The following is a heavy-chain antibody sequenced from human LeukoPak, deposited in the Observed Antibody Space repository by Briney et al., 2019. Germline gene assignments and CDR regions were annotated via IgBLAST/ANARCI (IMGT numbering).Heavy chain of an antibody. CDR1: GFTFSSYW. V-gene: IGHV3-74*01. D-gene: IGHD2-21*02. CDR2: INNDAGST. Sequence: GGSLRLSCAASGFTFSSYWMHWVRQAPGEGLVWVSRINNDAGSTSYADSVKGRFTISRDNAKNTLYLQMNSLRAGDTAVYYCASLVVTDNWAFDIWGQGTMVFVSS. J-gene: IGHJ3*02. CDR3: ASLVVTDNWAFDI.